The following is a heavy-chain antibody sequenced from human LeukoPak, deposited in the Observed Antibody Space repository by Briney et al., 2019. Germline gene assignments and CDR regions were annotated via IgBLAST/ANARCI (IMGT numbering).Heavy chain of an antibody. Sequence: GGSLRLSCAASGFTFSSYAMSWVRQAPGKGLEWVSAISGSGGSTYYADSVKGRFTISRDNSKNTLYLQMNSLRAEDTAVYYCAKDPATTVTPGYPYYFDYWGQGTLVTVSS. CDR1: GFTFSSYA. CDR2: ISGSGGST. V-gene: IGHV3-23*01. D-gene: IGHD4-17*01. CDR3: AKDPATTVTPGYPYYFDY. J-gene: IGHJ4*02.